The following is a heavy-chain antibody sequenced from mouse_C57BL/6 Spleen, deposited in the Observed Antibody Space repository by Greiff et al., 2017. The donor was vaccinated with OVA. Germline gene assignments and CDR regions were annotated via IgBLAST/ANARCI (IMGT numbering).Heavy chain of an antibody. J-gene: IGHJ4*01. CDR3: AREGNWAMDY. CDR2: ISYDGSN. CDR1: GYSITSGYY. V-gene: IGHV3-6*01. Sequence: EVQLQESGPGLVKPSQSLSLTCSVTGYSITSGYYWNWIRQFPGNKLEWMGYISYDGSNNYNPSLKNRISITRDTSKNQFFLKLNSVTTEDTATYYCAREGNWAMDYWGQGTSVTASS.